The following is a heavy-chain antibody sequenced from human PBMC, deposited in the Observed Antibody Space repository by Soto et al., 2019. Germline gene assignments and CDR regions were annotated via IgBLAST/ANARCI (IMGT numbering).Heavy chain of an antibody. CDR2: IYYSGST. CDR3: ARHGANYGDYDY. J-gene: IGHJ4*02. V-gene: IGHV4-39*01. D-gene: IGHD4-17*01. CDR1: GGSISSSSYY. Sequence: SETLSLTCTVSGGSISSSSYYWGWIRQPPGKGLEWIGSIYYSGSTYYNPSLKSRVTISVDTSKNQFSLKLSSVTAADTAVYYCARHGANYGDYDYWGQGTLVTVSS.